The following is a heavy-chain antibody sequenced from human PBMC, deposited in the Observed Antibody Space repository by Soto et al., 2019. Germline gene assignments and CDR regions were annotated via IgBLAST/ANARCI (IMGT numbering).Heavy chain of an antibody. V-gene: IGHV1-2*04. CDR3: ARDKSYYDILTGSSHAFDI. CDR1: GYTFTGYY. CDR2: INPNSGGT. Sequence: QVQLVQSGAEVKKPGASVKVSCKASGYTFTGYYMHWVRQAPGQGLEWMGWINPNSGGTNYAQKCQGWVTMTRDTSISTAYMELSRLRSDDTAVYYCARDKSYYDILTGSSHAFDIWGQGTMVTVSS. J-gene: IGHJ3*02. D-gene: IGHD3-9*01.